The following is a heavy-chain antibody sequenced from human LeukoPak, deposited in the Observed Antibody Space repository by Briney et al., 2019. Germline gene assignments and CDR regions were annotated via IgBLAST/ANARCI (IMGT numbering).Heavy chain of an antibody. Sequence: SETLSLTCTVSGGSISISSYYLGWIRQPPGKGLEWIGSIYYSGSTYYNPSLKSRVTISVDTSKNQFSLKLSSVTAADTAVYYYARRNWNYENWFDPWGQGTLVTVSS. V-gene: IGHV4-39*01. CDR2: IYYSGST. CDR1: GGSISISSYY. J-gene: IGHJ5*02. CDR3: ARRNWNYENWFDP. D-gene: IGHD1-7*01.